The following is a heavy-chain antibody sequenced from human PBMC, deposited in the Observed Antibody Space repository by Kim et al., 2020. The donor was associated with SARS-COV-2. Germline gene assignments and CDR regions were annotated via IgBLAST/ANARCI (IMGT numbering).Heavy chain of an antibody. J-gene: IGHJ5*02. Sequence: ASVKVSCKVSGYTLTELSMHWVRKAPGKGLEWMGGFDLEDGETIYAQKFQGRVTMTEDTSTDTAYMELSSLRSEDTAVYYCATSGSSWTRSGWFDPWGQGTLVTVSS. D-gene: IGHD6-13*01. CDR1: GYTLTELS. CDR3: ATSGSSWTRSGWFDP. V-gene: IGHV1-24*01. CDR2: FDLEDGET.